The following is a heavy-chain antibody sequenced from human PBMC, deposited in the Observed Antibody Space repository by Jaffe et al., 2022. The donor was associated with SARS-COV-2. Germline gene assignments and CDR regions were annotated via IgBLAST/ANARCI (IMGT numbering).Heavy chain of an antibody. CDR3: YLFGNYYYGMDV. Sequence: QVTLKESGPVLVKPTETLTLTCTVSGFSLSNARMGVSWIRQPPGKALEWLAHIFSNDEKSYSTSLKSRLTISKDTSKSQVVLTMTNMDPVDTATYYCYLFGNYYYGMDVWGQGTTVTVSS. J-gene: IGHJ6*02. CDR2: IFSNDEK. D-gene: IGHD3-3*01. CDR1: GFSLSNARMG. V-gene: IGHV2-26*01.